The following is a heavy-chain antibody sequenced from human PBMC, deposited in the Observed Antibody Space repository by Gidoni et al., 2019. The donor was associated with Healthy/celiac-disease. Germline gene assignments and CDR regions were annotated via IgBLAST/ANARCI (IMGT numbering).Heavy chain of an antibody. CDR2: IYYSGST. CDR3: ARVSLYSGSYFGFQH. Sequence: QVQLQESGPGLVKPSEPLSLTCTVSGGSISSYYWSWIRQPPGKGLEWIGYIYYSGSTNYNPSLKSRVTISVDTSKNQFSLKLSSVTAADTAVYYCARVSLYSGSYFGFQHWGQGTLVTVSS. CDR1: GGSISSYY. V-gene: IGHV4-59*01. D-gene: IGHD1-26*01. J-gene: IGHJ1*01.